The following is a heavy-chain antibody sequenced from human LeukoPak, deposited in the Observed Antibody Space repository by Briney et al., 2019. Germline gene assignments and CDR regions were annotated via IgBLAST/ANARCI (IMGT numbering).Heavy chain of an antibody. CDR2: IDYSGST. CDR3: ARPVVSGWSSPFEY. CDR1: GGSVIITSYY. Sequence: KPSETLSLTCTVSGGSVIITSYYWGWIRQPPGKGPEWIGSIDYSGSTYYNPSLKSRVTISVDTSKNQFSLRLSSVTAADTAVYYCARPVVSGWSSPFEYWGQGTRVTVSS. D-gene: IGHD6-19*01. V-gene: IGHV4-39*01. J-gene: IGHJ4*02.